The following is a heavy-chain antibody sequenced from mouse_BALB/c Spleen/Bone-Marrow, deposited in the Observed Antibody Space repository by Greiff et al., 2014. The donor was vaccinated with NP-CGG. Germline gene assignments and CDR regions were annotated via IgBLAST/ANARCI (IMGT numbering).Heavy chain of an antibody. V-gene: IGHV14-3*02. CDR3: AIYYYGSSGFAY. D-gene: IGHD1-1*01. CDR1: GFNIKDTY. Sequence: VQLKESGAELVKPGASVKLSCTASGFNIKDTYMHWVEQRPEQGLEWIGRIDPANGNTKYDTKFQGKATITADTSSNTAYLQLSSLTSEDTAVYYCAIYYYGSSGFAYWGQGTLVTVSA. J-gene: IGHJ3*01. CDR2: IDPANGNT.